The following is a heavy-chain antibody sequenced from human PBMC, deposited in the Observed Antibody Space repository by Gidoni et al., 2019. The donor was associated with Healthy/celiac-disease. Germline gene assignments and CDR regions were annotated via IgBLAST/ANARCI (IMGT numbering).Heavy chain of an antibody. D-gene: IGHD6-19*01. CDR2: IKQDGSEK. V-gene: IGHV3-7*03. Sequence: EVQLVESGGGLVQPGGSLRLSCAASGFTFSSYWMSWVRQAPGKGLEWVANIKQDGSEKYYVDSVKGRFTISRDNAKNSLYLQMNSLRAEDTAVYYCARVRSSGRLYFDYWGQGTLVTVSS. CDR3: ARVRSSGRLYFDY. CDR1: GFTFSSYW. J-gene: IGHJ4*02.